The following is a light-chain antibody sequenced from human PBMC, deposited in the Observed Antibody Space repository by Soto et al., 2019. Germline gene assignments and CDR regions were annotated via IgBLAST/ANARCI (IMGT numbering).Light chain of an antibody. CDR1: QSVSSTY. Sequence: IVLTQSPGTLSLSPGERATLSCRASQSVSSTYLAWYQQKPGQAPRLLIYDASSRATGIPDRFSGSGSGTDFTLTISRLEPDDVAVYYCQQYGRSPGLFTFGPGTKVDIK. CDR2: DAS. J-gene: IGKJ3*01. CDR3: QQYGRSPGLFT. V-gene: IGKV3-20*01.